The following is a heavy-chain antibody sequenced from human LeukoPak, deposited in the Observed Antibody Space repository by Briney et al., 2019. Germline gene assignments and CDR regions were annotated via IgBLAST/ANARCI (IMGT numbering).Heavy chain of an antibody. CDR2: INPNSGGT. J-gene: IGHJ4*02. D-gene: IGHD3-10*01. CDR3: ARASPMVRGDAYYFDY. CDR1: GYTFTGYY. V-gene: IGHV1-2*02. Sequence: GASVKVSCKASGYTFTGYYMHWVRQAPGQGLEWMGWINPNSGGTNYAQKFQGRVTMTRDTSISTAYMELSRLRSDDTAVYYCARASPMVRGDAYYFDYWGQGTLVTVSS.